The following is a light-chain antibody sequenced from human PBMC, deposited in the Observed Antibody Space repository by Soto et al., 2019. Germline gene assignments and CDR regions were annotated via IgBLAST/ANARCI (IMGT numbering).Light chain of an antibody. Sequence: EIVMTQSPATLSVSPWERATLSCRASQSVSSNLAWYQQKPGQAPRLLLYGVSTRATGVPARFSGSGSGTEFTLTISSLQSEDFAVYYCQQYYYWPPWTFGQGTKVDIK. CDR2: GVS. CDR3: QQYYYWPPWT. V-gene: IGKV3-15*01. CDR1: QSVSSN. J-gene: IGKJ1*01.